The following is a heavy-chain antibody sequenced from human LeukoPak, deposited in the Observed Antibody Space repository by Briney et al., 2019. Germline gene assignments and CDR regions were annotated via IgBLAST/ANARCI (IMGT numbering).Heavy chain of an antibody. V-gene: IGHV3-74*01. Sequence: PGGSLRLSCAASGFTFSDYWMHWVRQAPGKGLVWVSGIKTDGSSTTYADSVKGRFTISRDNAKNTLYLQMNSLRAEDTAVYFCVRGGYAWSWGQGTLVTVSS. D-gene: IGHD3-16*01. CDR1: GFTFSDYW. J-gene: IGHJ4*02. CDR2: IKTDGSST. CDR3: VRGGYAWS.